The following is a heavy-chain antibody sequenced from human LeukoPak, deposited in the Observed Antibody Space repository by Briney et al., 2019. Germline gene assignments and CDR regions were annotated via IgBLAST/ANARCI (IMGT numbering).Heavy chain of an antibody. CDR2: SSSSSGTV. J-gene: IGHJ6*03. Sequence: PGGSLRLSCAASGFTFSNYTMNWVRQAPGKGLEWLSYSSSSSGTVYYAESLKGRFTISRDNAKNSLYLHMNSLRAEDTAVYYCARERIYYFYMDVWGKGTTVTVSS. CDR1: GFTFSNYT. V-gene: IGHV3-48*04. D-gene: IGHD2-15*01. CDR3: ARERIYYFYMDV.